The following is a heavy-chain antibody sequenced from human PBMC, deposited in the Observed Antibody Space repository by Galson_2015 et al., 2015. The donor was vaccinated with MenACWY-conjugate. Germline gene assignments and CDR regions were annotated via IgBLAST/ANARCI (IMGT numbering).Heavy chain of an antibody. Sequence: SLRLSCAASGFTFTNYWISWVRQAPGRGLEWVSNIKGGGSEKYSADSVKGRFTISRDNAKSSVFLQMNSLRVDDTAVYYCARGHGFYGSRNCYFFDYWGQGTLVTVSS. J-gene: IGHJ4*02. V-gene: IGHV3-7*01. CDR2: IKGGGSEK. CDR3: ARGHGFYGSRNCYFFDY. CDR1: GFTFTNYW. D-gene: IGHD3-10*01.